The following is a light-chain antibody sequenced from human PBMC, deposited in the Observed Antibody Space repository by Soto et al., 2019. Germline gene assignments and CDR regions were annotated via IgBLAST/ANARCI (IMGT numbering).Light chain of an antibody. CDR1: SSDIGAYIY. J-gene: IGLJ1*01. V-gene: IGLV2-8*01. Sequence: QSALTQPPSASGSPGQSVTISCTGTSSDIGAYIYVSWYQQHPGKATKLMISEVSRRPSGVTERFSGSKSGNTASLTVSGLQADNEAHYYCSSYAGSNNVVFGTGTKLTVL. CDR3: SSYAGSNNVV. CDR2: EVS.